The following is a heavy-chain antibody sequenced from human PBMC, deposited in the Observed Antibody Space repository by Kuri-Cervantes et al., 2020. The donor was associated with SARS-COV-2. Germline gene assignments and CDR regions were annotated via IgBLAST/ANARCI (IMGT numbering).Heavy chain of an antibody. CDR3: ARGAAAADYFFYGMDV. CDR1: GFIFSRYG. CDR2: ISYDGSDK. V-gene: IGHV3-30*03. D-gene: IGHD6-13*01. Sequence: GESLKISCEASGFIFSRYGMHWVRQAPGKGLEWVTLISYDGSDKYYADSVKGRFAISRDNSKSTLFLQMNSLRAEDTAEYYCARGAAAADYFFYGMDVWGRGTTVTVSS. J-gene: IGHJ6*02.